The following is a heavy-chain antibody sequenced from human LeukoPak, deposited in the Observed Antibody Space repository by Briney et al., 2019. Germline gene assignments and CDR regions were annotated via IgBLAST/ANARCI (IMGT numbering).Heavy chain of an antibody. Sequence: ASVKVSCKASGYTFTSYGISWVRQAPGQGLEWMGWISAYNGNTNYAQKLQGRVTMTTDTSTSTAHMELRSLRSDDTAVYYCARAPFFDYGYAFDIWGQGTMVTVSS. CDR1: GYTFTSYG. CDR2: ISAYNGNT. J-gene: IGHJ3*02. V-gene: IGHV1-18*01. CDR3: ARAPFFDYGYAFDI. D-gene: IGHD4-17*01.